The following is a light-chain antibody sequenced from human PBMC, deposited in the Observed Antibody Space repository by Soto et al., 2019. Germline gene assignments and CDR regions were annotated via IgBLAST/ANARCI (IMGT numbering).Light chain of an antibody. CDR3: QQYHIWPSWT. CDR2: GAS. CDR1: QSVSLS. Sequence: ETVLTQSPATLSVSLGDSATLSCRAGQSVSLSLAWYQMRPGQPPRLLIYGASTRATDIPARFRGTGSGTDFTLTISSLQSEDFAVYFCQQYHIWPSWTFGQGTKVDIK. J-gene: IGKJ1*01. V-gene: IGKV3-15*01.